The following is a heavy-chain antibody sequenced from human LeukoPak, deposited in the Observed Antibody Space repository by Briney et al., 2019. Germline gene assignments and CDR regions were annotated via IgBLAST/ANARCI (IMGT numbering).Heavy chain of an antibody. CDR3: TRLDWGSRGSGSFDF. V-gene: IGHV4-39*01. J-gene: IGHJ4*02. D-gene: IGHD7-27*01. CDR2: IYYSGST. CDR1: GGSISSHY. Sequence: SETLSLTCTVSGGSISSHYWGWARQPPGKGLEWIGSIYYSGSTYYNPALKSRVTISVDTSKNQFSLKLRSVTAADTAAYYCTRLDWGSRGSGSFDFWGQGSLVTVSS.